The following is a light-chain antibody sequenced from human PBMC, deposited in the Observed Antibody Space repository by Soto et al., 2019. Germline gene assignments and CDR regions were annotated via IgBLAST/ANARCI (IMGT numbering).Light chain of an antibody. CDR2: DVS. J-gene: IGLJ1*01. V-gene: IGLV2-14*03. Sequence: QSVLTQPASVSGSPGQSITISCTETSSDVAEYKYVSWYQQHPGRAPKLIIYDVSNRPSGVSNRFSGSKSGSTASLTISGLQAEDEADYYCNSHTSSNTRVFGTGTKVTVL. CDR3: NSHTSSNTRV. CDR1: SSDVAEYKY.